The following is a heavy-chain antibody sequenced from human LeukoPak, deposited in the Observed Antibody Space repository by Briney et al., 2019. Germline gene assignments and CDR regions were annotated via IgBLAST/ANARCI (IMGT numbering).Heavy chain of an antibody. D-gene: IGHD2-8*01. Sequence: PGGSLRLSCAASGFTFSSYGMHWVRQAPGKGLEGGAMIWYVGSKEYYADSVEGRFTISRDNSKSTLYLQMISLRAEDTAVYYCARDRSSEWDSWGQGTLVTVSS. CDR1: GFTFSSYG. CDR3: ARDRSSEWDS. CDR2: IWYVGSKE. V-gene: IGHV3-33*01. J-gene: IGHJ4*02.